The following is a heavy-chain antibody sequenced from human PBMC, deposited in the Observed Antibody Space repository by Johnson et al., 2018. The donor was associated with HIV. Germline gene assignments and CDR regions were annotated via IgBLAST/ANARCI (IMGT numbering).Heavy chain of an antibody. V-gene: IGHV3-66*03. D-gene: IGHD3-10*01. Sequence: VQLVESGGGLIQPGGSLRLSCAASRFSVSSNYMTWVRQAPGKGLEWVSVIYSGGSTYYADSVRGRFTISRDNSKNTLYLQLNSLRAEDTALYYLAGMAVRGSAGAFDIWGQGTLVTVSS. J-gene: IGHJ3*02. CDR3: AGMAVRGSAGAFDI. CDR2: IYSGGST. CDR1: RFSVSSNY.